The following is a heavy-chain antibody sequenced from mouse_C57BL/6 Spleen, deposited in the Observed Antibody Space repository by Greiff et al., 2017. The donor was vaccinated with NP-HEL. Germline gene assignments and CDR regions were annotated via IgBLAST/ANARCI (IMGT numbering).Heavy chain of an antibody. CDR2: ISSGGSYT. CDR3: ARQSYGSSWFAY. V-gene: IGHV5-6*01. D-gene: IGHD1-1*01. Sequence: EVQRVESGGDLVKPGGSLKLSCAASGFTFSSYGMSWVRQTPDKRLEWVATISSGGSYTYYPDSVKGRFTISRDNAKNTLYLQMSSLKSEDTAMYYCARQSYGSSWFAYWGQGTLVTVSA. CDR1: GFTFSSYG. J-gene: IGHJ3*01.